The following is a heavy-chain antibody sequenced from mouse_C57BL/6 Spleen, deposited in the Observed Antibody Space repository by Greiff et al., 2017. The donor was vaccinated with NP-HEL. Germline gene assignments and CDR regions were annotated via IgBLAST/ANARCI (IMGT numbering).Heavy chain of an antibody. CDR1: GYTFTDYE. D-gene: IGHD2-2*01. V-gene: IGHV1-15*01. J-gene: IGHJ2*01. CDR3: TSMVTTIDY. Sequence: QVQLQQSGAELVRPGASVTLSCKASGYTFTDYEMHWVKQTPVHGLEWIGAIDPETGGTAYNQKFKGKAILTADKSSSTAYMELRSLTSEDSAVYYCTSMVTTIDYWGQGTTLTVSS. CDR2: IDPETGGT.